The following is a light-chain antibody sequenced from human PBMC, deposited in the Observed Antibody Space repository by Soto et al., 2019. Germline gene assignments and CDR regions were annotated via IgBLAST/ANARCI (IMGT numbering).Light chain of an antibody. CDR2: SAH. Sequence: EIVLTQSAGPLSLSPGERATLSCRASQSVSTLYMTWYQQKPGQAPRLLIYSAHTRAAGIPDRFSGTGSGTDCTLTISRLEPEDVALYYCLHSRDSVSTFGPGTKVDI. V-gene: IGKV3-20*01. J-gene: IGKJ3*01. CDR3: LHSRDSVST. CDR1: QSVSTLY.